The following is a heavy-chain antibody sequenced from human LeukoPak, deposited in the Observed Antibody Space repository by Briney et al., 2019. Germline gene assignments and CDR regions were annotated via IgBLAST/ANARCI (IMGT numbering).Heavy chain of an antibody. CDR2: ISSSSSYV. CDR3: AREKLAAAGRYFQH. D-gene: IGHD6-13*01. J-gene: IGHJ1*01. CDR1: GFTFSSYS. V-gene: IGHV3-21*01. Sequence: GGSLRLSCAASGFTFSSYSMNWVRQAPGKGLEWVSSISSSSSYVYYADSVKGRFTISRDNAKNSLYLQMNSLRAEDTAVYYCAREKLAAAGRYFQHWGQGTLVTVSS.